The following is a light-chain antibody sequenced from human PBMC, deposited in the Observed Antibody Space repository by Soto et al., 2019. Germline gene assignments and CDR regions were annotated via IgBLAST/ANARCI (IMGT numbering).Light chain of an antibody. CDR3: QQLKSYPLT. CDR2: AAS. J-gene: IGKJ4*01. CDR1: QDISNY. V-gene: IGKV1-9*01. Sequence: IQLTQSPSFLSASVGDRVTITCRASQDISNYLAWYQQKAGKAPKLLIYAASTLQRGVPSRFSGSGSGTEFTLTISSLQPEDFAAYYCQQLKSYPLTFGGGTKVEIK.